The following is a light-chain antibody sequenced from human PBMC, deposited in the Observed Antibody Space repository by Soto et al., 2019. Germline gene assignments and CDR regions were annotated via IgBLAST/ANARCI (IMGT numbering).Light chain of an antibody. Sequence: EIVLTQSPATLSLSPGERATLSCRASQSVSNFLAWYQQKPGQAPRLLIYDASTRAAGIPARFSGSGSGTDFALTISSLEHDDFAVYYCQQRRTWPPLTFGGGTKVEIK. V-gene: IGKV3-11*01. J-gene: IGKJ4*01. CDR3: QQRRTWPPLT. CDR1: QSVSNF. CDR2: DAS.